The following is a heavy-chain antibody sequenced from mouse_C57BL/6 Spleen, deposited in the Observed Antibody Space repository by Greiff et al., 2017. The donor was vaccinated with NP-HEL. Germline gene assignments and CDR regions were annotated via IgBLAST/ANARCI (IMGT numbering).Heavy chain of an antibody. CDR1: GYTFTSYW. CDR2: IDPSDSYT. J-gene: IGHJ4*01. V-gene: IGHV1-69*01. Sequence: QVQLKQPGAELVMPGASVKLSCKASGYTFTSYWMHWVKQRPGQGLEWIGEIDPSDSYTNYNQKFKGKSTLTVDKSSSTAYMQLSSLTSEDSAVYYCARGAQVNYAMDYWGQGTSVTVSS. CDR3: ARGAQVNYAMDY. D-gene: IGHD2-2*01.